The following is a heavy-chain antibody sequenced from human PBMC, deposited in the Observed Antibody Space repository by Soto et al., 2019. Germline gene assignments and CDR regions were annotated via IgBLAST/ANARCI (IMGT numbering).Heavy chain of an antibody. CDR1: GYTFTSYD. V-gene: IGHV1-8*01. J-gene: IGHJ4*02. CDR2: MNPNSGNT. D-gene: IGHD6-13*01. CDR3: ARVSAAADKMTFDY. Sequence: ASVKVSCKASGYTFTSYDINWVRQATGQGLEWMGWMNPNSGNTGYAQKFQGRVTMTRNTSISTAYMELSSLRSEDTAVYYCARVSAAADKMTFDYWGQGTLVTVSS.